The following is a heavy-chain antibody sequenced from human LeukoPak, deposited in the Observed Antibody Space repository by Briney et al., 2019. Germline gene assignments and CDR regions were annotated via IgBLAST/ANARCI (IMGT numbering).Heavy chain of an antibody. CDR3: ARDGGTMATINYFDY. Sequence: ASVKVSCKASGYTFTSYYMHWVRQAPGQGLEWMGIINPSGGSTSYAQKFQGRVTMTRDTSTSTVYMELSSLRSEDTAVYYCARDGGTMATINYFDYWGQGTLVTVSS. D-gene: IGHD5-24*01. J-gene: IGHJ4*02. CDR1: GYTFTSYY. CDR2: INPSGGST. V-gene: IGHV1-46*01.